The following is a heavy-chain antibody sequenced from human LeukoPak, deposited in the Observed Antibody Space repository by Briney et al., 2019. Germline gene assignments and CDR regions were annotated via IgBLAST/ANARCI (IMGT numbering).Heavy chain of an antibody. CDR2: IYTSGST. D-gene: IGHD6-19*01. CDR1: GGSISSYY. V-gene: IGHV4-4*07. Sequence: SETLSHTCTVSGGSISSYYWSWIRQPAGKGLEWIGRIYTSGSTNYNPSLKSRVTMSVDASKNQFSLKLSSVTAADTAVYYCARDQVAGTMYYFDYWGQGTLVTVSS. J-gene: IGHJ4*02. CDR3: ARDQVAGTMYYFDY.